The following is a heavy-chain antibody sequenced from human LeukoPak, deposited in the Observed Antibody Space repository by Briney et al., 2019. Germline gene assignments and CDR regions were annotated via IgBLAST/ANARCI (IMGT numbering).Heavy chain of an antibody. J-gene: IGHJ4*02. CDR1: GFTFDDYA. Sequence: GGSLRLSCAASGFTFDDYAMHWVRQAPGKDLEWVSGISWNSGSIGYADSVKGRFTISRDNAKNSLYLQMNSLRAEDMALYYCAKASIYGYYFDYWGQGTLVTVSS. D-gene: IGHD3-10*01. CDR2: ISWNSGSI. CDR3: AKASIYGYYFDY. V-gene: IGHV3-9*03.